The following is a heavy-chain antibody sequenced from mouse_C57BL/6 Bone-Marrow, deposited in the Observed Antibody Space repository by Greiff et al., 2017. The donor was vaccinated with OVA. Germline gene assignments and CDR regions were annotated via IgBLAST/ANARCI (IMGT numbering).Heavy chain of an antibody. CDR2: IDPSDSYT. CDR1: GYTFTSYW. V-gene: IGHV1-59*01. J-gene: IGHJ2*01. Sequence: VQLQQPGAELVRPGTSVKLSCKASGYTFTSYWMHWVKQRPGQGLEWIGVIDPSDSYTNYNQKFKGKATLTVDTSSSTAYMQLSSLTSEDSAVYYCARKRYYGPYYFDYWGQGTTLTVAS. D-gene: IGHD1-1*01. CDR3: ARKRYYGPYYFDY.